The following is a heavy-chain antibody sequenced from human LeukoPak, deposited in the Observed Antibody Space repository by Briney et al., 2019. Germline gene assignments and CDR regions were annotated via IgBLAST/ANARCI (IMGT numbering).Heavy chain of an antibody. Sequence: ASVKVACKASGFTFTSSARQWVRQARVQRLEWIGWIVVGSGNTNYAQKFQERVTITRDMSTSTAYMELSSLRSEATDVYSCAAVEKANAFDIWGQGTLVTVSS. CDR1: GFTFTSSA. V-gene: IGHV1-58*02. J-gene: IGHJ3*02. CDR3: AAVEKANAFDI. CDR2: IVVGSGNT. D-gene: IGHD3-3*01.